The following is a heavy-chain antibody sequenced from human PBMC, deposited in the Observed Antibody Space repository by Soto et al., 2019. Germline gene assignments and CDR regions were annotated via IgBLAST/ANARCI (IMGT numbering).Heavy chain of an antibody. Sequence: GGSLRLSYAASGFTVTSHYMSWVRQAPGKGLEWVSVIYSGGSTYYAVSVKGRFTISRDNSKNTLYLQMNSLRAEDTAVYYCARGLYFDYWGQGTLVTVSS. CDR1: GFTVTSHY. J-gene: IGHJ4*02. V-gene: IGHV3-66*01. CDR3: ARGLYFDY. CDR2: IYSGGST.